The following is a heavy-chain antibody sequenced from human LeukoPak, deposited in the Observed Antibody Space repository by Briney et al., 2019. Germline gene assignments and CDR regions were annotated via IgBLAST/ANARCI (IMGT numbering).Heavy chain of an antibody. D-gene: IGHD3-10*01. J-gene: IGHJ5*02. CDR1: GGSISSSTYY. CDR3: ARQGVYYGSGSWFDP. Sequence: KTSETLSLTCTVSGGSISSSTYYWGWIRQPPGKGLEWIGNIYYSGSTYYNPSLKSRVTISVDTSKNQFSLKLSSVTAADTAVYYCARQGVYYGSGSWFDPWGQGTLVTVSS. CDR2: IYYSGST. V-gene: IGHV4-39*01.